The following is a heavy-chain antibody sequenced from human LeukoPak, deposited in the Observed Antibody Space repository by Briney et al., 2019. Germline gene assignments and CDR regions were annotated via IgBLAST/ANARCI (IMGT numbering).Heavy chain of an antibody. CDR1: GGTLSSYA. CDR3: ARELPIAAAGNFDY. D-gene: IGHD6-13*01. CDR2: IIPIFGIA. V-gene: IGHV1-69*04. J-gene: IGHJ4*02. Sequence: GASVTVSCKASGGTLSSYAISWVRQAPGQGLEWMGRIIPIFGIANYAQKFQGRVTITADKSTSTAYMELSSLRSEDTAVYYCARELPIAAAGNFDYWGQGTLVTVSS.